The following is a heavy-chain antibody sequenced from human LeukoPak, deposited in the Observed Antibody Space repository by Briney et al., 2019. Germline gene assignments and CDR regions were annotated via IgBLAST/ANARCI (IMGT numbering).Heavy chain of an antibody. D-gene: IGHD7-27*01. CDR3: ARARPNWGSPAAFDI. CDR2: INPNSGGT. J-gene: IGHJ3*02. CDR1: GYTFTGYY. V-gene: IGHV1-2*02. Sequence: ASVKVSCKASGYTFTGYYMLWVRQAPGQGLEWMGWINPNSGGTNYAQKFQGRVTMTRDTSISTAYMELSRLRSDDTAVYYCARARPNWGSPAAFDIWGQGTMVTVSS.